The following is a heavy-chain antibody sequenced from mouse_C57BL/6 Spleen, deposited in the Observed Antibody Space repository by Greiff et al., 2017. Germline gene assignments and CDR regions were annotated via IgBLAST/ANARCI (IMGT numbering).Heavy chain of an antibody. J-gene: IGHJ2*01. CDR2: FYPGSGSI. D-gene: IGHD4-1*01. Sequence: QVQLKESGAELVKPGASAKLSCKASGYTFTEYTIHWVKQRSGQGLEWIGWFYPGSGSIKYNEKFKDKATLTADKSSSTVYMELSRLTSEDSAVYFCARHPLTGTGYGYFDYWGQGTTLTVSS. CDR1: GYTFTEYT. V-gene: IGHV1-62-2*01. CDR3: ARHPLTGTGYGYFDY.